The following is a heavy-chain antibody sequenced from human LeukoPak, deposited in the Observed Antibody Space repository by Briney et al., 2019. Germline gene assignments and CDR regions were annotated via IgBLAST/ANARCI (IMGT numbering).Heavy chain of an antibody. CDR3: AKDYSAAGLIGPRGYYYYMDV. J-gene: IGHJ6*03. Sequence: PGGSLRLSCAASVFTLSSCAMHWVREAPGEGVEGVAVISYDGGNKYYADSVKGRFTISRDNPKNTLYLQMNSLRAEDTALYYCAKDYSAAGLIGPRGYYYYMDVWGKGTTVTISS. CDR2: ISYDGGNK. CDR1: VFTLSSCA. V-gene: IGHV3-30*04. D-gene: IGHD6-19*01.